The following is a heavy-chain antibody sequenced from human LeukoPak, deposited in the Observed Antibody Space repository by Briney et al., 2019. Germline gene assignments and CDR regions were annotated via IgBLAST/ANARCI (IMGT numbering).Heavy chain of an antibody. D-gene: IGHD3-22*01. CDR1: GYTFTGYY. V-gene: IGHV1-2*06. Sequence: RRASVKVSCKASGYTFTGYYMHWVRQAPGQGLEWMGRINPNSGGTNYAQKFQGRVTMTRDTSISTAYMELSRLRSDDTAVYYCAKGVVPAEYYYDSSGYYLEFDYWGQGTLVTVSS. CDR3: AKGVVPAEYYYDSSGYYLEFDY. CDR2: INPNSGGT. J-gene: IGHJ4*02.